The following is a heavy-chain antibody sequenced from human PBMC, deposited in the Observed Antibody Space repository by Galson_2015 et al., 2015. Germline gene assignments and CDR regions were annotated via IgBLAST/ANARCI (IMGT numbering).Heavy chain of an antibody. CDR3: AREARDLPRWFDP. CDR1: GGTFSSYG. V-gene: IGHV1-18*01. D-gene: IGHD2-2*01. CDR2: INAYNGNT. Sequence: SVKVSCKASGGTFSSYGISWVRQAPGQGLEWMGWINAYNGNTNYAQKLQGRVTMTTDTSTSTAYMEMRSLRSDDTAVYYCAREARDLPRWFDPWGQGTLVTVSS. J-gene: IGHJ5*02.